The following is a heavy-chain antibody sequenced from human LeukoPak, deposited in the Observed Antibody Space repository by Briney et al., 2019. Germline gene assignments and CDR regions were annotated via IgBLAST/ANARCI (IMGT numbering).Heavy chain of an antibody. Sequence: GGSLRLSCVASGFTFSNYAMSWVRQAPGKGLEWVSISSGSGGSTNYAASVKGRFTISRDNSKNTLYLQMNSLRAEDTAVYYCAKGSYDFWSGYYFDYWGQGTLVTVSS. V-gene: IGHV3-23*01. CDR3: AKGSYDFWSGYYFDY. J-gene: IGHJ4*02. D-gene: IGHD3-3*01. CDR1: GFTFSNYA. CDR2: SSGSGGST.